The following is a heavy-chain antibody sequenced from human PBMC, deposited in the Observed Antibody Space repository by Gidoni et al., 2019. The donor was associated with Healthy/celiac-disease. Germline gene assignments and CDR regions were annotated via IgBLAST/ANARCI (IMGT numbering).Heavy chain of an antibody. CDR2: ISYDGSNK. J-gene: IGHJ4*02. CDR3: AREGYDILTRYPRGYFDY. V-gene: IGHV3-30-3*01. CDR1: GFTFSSYA. Sequence: QVQLVESGGGVVQPGRSLRLSCAASGFTFSSYAMHWVRQAPGKGLEWVAVISYDGSNKYYADSVKGRFTISRDNSKNTLYLQMNSLRAEDTAVYYCAREGYDILTRYPRGYFDYWGQGTLVTVSS. D-gene: IGHD3-9*01.